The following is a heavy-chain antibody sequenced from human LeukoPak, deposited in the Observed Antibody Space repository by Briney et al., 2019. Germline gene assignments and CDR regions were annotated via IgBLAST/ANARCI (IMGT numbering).Heavy chain of an antibody. V-gene: IGHV4-4*07. CDR3: AEDGIRYVKRGEQDY. CDR1: GGSISSYY. D-gene: IGHD3-9*01. Sequence: SEPLYLTCTVSGGSISSYYWSWIRQPAGKGQEWIGRIYTSGSTDYNPSLKSRVTISVDTSKNQFSLKLSSVTAADTAVFFRAEDGIRYVKRGEQDYWGQGTLVTVSS. CDR2: IYTSGST. J-gene: IGHJ4*02.